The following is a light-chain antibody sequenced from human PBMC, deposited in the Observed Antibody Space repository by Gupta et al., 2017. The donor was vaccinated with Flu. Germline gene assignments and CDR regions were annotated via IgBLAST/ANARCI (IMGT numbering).Light chain of an antibody. CDR1: QSISTN. CDR2: GGS. J-gene: IGKJ4*01. V-gene: IGKV3-15*01. Sequence: ETVMTQPPATLSVSPGERATLSCRASQSISTNLAWYQQKPGQAPRLLIYGGSTRATGFPARFSGSGSGTEFTLTITSLQSGDFAVYYCQHYNHWPLPFGGGTKVEIK. CDR3: QHYNHWPLP.